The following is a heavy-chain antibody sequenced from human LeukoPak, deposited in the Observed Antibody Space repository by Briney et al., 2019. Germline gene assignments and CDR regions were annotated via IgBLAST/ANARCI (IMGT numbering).Heavy chain of an antibody. V-gene: IGHV4-34*01. Sequence: SETLSLTCAVYGGSFSGYYGSWIRQPPGKGLEWIGEINHSGSTNYNPSLKSRVTTSVDTSKNQFSLKLSSVTAADTAVYYCARRRAARRTFDYWGQVTLVTVSS. CDR1: GGSFSGYY. D-gene: IGHD6-6*01. CDR2: INHSGST. CDR3: ARRRAARRTFDY. J-gene: IGHJ4*02.